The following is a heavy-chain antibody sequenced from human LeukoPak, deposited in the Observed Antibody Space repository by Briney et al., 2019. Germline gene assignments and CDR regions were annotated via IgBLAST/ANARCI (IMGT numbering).Heavy chain of an antibody. CDR1: GGSISSGGYY. D-gene: IGHD6-19*01. CDR3: ARYRRAGGRSSAGALDI. V-gene: IGHV4-31*03. CDR2: IYYSGST. J-gene: IGHJ3*02. Sequence: SQTLSLTCTVSGGSISSGGYYWSWIRQHPGKGLEWIGYIYYSGSTYYNPSLQSRVTISMDTSKNQFSLNLSSVTAADTAVYYCARYRRAGGRSSAGALDIWGQGTMVTVSS.